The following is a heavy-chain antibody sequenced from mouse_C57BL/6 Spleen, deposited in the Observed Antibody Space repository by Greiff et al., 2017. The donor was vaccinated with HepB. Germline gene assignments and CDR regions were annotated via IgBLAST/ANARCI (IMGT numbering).Heavy chain of an antibody. J-gene: IGHJ2*01. D-gene: IGHD2-5*01. CDR3: ARCPYYSNYDYFDY. CDR2: IYPGSGNT. Sequence: VQLQQSGPELVKPGASVKISCKASGYSFTSYYIHWVKQRPGQGLEWIGWIYPGSGNTKYNEKFKGKATLTADTSSSTAYMQLSSLTSEDSAVYYCARCPYYSNYDYFDYWGQGTTLKVSS. CDR1: GYSFTSYY. V-gene: IGHV1-66*01.